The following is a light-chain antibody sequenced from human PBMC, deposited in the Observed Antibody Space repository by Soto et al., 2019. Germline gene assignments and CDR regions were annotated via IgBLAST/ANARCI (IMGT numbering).Light chain of an antibody. CDR1: QSIGRN. CDR3: QQYNNWPRS. CDR2: GAS. J-gene: IGKJ1*01. V-gene: IGKV3-15*01. Sequence: EIVMTQSPATLSVSPGERATLSCRASQSIGRNLAWYQHKPGQAPRLLIYGASTGTTDIPTRFSASGSGTEFILTISSLQSVDFAVYYCQQYNNWPRSFGQGTKVEV.